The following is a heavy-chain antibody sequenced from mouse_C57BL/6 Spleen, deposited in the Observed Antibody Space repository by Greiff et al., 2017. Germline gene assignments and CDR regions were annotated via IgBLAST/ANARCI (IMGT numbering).Heavy chain of an antibody. D-gene: IGHD4-1*01. J-gene: IGHJ2*01. V-gene: IGHV1-74*01. CDR1: GYTFTSYW. Sequence: QVQLKQPGAELVKPGASVKVSCKASGYTFTSYWMHWVKQRPGQGLEWIGRIHPSDSDTNYNQKFKGKATLTVDKSSSTAYMQLSSLTSEDSAVYYCAMGLTDPYYFDYWGQGTTLTVSS. CDR3: AMGLTDPYYFDY. CDR2: IHPSDSDT.